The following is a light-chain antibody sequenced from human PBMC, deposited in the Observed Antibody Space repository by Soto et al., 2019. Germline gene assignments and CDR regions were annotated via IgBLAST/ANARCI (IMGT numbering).Light chain of an antibody. V-gene: IGLV1-44*01. CDR1: GSNIGTNT. CDR3: GAWDGSLNNVL. J-gene: IGLJ2*01. CDR2: DNN. Sequence: QSVLTQPPSASGTPGQRVTISCSGSGSNIGTNTVNWYRQLPGTAPKLLIYDNNQRPSGVPDRFSGSKSGTSASLAISGLQSEDEAEYYCGAWDGSLNNVLFGGGTKLTVL.